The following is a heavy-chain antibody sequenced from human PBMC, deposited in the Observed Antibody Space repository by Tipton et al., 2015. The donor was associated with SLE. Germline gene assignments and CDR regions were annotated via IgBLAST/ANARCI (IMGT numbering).Heavy chain of an antibody. Sequence: TLSLTCAVYGGSFSGNYWSWIRQPPGKGLEWIGEINHSGSTNYNPSLKSRVTISVDTSKNQFSLKLSSVTAADTAVYYCARARTTVVNLDYWGQGTLVTVSS. V-gene: IGHV4-34*01. CDR1: GGSFSGNY. J-gene: IGHJ4*02. D-gene: IGHD4-23*01. CDR3: ARARTTVVNLDY. CDR2: INHSGST.